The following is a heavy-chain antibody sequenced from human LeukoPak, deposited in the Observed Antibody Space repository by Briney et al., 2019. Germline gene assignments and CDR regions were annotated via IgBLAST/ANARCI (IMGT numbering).Heavy chain of an antibody. D-gene: IGHD3-10*01. J-gene: IGHJ6*02. V-gene: IGHV5-51*01. CDR1: GYSFTGYW. Sequence: GESLKISCKGSGYSFTGYWIGWVRQMPGKGLEWMGIIYPGDSDTRSSPSFQGQVTISADKSISTAYLQWSSLKASDTAMYYCARSLLYGSGSHRSYYYYGMDVWGQGTTVTVSS. CDR2: IYPGDSDT. CDR3: ARSLLYGSGSHRSYYYYGMDV.